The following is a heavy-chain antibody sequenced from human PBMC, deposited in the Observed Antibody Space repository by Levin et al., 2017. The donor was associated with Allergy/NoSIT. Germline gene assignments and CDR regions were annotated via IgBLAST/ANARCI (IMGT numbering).Heavy chain of an antibody. CDR1: GFTFSSYS. D-gene: IGHD5-12*01. V-gene: IGHV3-21*01. Sequence: GESLKISCAASGFTFSSYSMNWVRQAPGKGLEWVSSISSSSSYIYYADSVKGRFTISRDNAKNSLYLQMNSLRAEDTAVYYCAREWDYSGYDYWGQGTLVTVSS. J-gene: IGHJ4*02. CDR3: AREWDYSGYDY. CDR2: ISSSSSYI.